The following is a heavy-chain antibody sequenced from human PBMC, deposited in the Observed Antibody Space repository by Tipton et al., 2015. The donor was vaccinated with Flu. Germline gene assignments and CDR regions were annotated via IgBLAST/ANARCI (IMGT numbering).Heavy chain of an antibody. V-gene: IGHV4-38-2*01. CDR1: GYSISSGYY. Sequence: LSCAVSGYSISSGYYWGWIRQPPGKGLEWIGSIYHSGSTYYNPSLKSRVTISVDTSKNQFSLKLSSVTAADTAVYYCARQERSGWFPDYWGQGTLVTVSS. J-gene: IGHJ4*02. D-gene: IGHD6-19*01. CDR3: ARQERSGWFPDY. CDR2: IYHSGST.